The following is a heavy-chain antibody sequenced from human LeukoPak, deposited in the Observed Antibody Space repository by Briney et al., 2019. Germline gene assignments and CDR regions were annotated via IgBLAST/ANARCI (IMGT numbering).Heavy chain of an antibody. Sequence: GGSLRLSCAASGFTFSTYWMTWVRQAPGKGLEWVANIKQDGSEKYYVDSVKGRLTISRDNAKNSLYLQMNSLRAEDTAVYYCVRKFYSDIWGQGTMVTVSS. J-gene: IGHJ3*02. V-gene: IGHV3-7*03. CDR2: IKQDGSEK. CDR3: VRKFYSDI. D-gene: IGHD2/OR15-2a*01. CDR1: GFTFSTYW.